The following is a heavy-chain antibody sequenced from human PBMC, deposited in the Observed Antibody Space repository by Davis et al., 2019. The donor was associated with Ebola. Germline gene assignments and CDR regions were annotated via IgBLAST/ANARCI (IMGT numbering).Heavy chain of an antibody. CDR2: IFWDDDR. J-gene: IGHJ4*02. CDR3: THVGYINGWFYFDY. Sequence: SGPTLVKPTQTLTLTCTFSGFSLSTSGMGVGWIRQPPGKALECLGFIFWDDDRRYSPSLKSRLTITKDTSKNQVVLTMTNMDPADTATYYCTHVGYINGWFYFDYWGQGPLVTVSS. D-gene: IGHD6-19*01. V-gene: IGHV2-5*02. CDR1: GFSLSTSGMG.